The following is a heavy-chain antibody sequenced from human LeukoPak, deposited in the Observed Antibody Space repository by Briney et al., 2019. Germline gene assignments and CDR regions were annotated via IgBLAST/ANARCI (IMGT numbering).Heavy chain of an antibody. CDR1: GGTVSSFG. D-gene: IGHD3-10*01. V-gene: IGHV1-69*05. Sequence: GASVKVSRKASGGTVSSFGISWVRQAPGQGLEWMGGIIPIFGSANYAPKFQGRVTVTTDESTSTAYMELISLRSEDTAVYYCASNGGSGSYLDYMDVWGKGTTVTVSS. J-gene: IGHJ6*03. CDR3: ASNGGSGSYLDYMDV. CDR2: IIPIFGSA.